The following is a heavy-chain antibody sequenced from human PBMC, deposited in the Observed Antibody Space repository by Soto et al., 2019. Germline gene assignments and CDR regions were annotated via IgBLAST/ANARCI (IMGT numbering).Heavy chain of an antibody. J-gene: IGHJ4*02. Sequence: SEALSLTCAVYGGSFIGYYWSWILQPPWKGLEWIGEINHSGSTNYNPSLKSRVTISVDTSKNQFSLKLSSVTAADTAVYYCASISWFGELPSDESLYYFDYWGQGTLVTVSS. D-gene: IGHD3-10*01. CDR1: GGSFIGYY. CDR3: ASISWFGELPSDESLYYFDY. CDR2: INHSGST. V-gene: IGHV4-34*01.